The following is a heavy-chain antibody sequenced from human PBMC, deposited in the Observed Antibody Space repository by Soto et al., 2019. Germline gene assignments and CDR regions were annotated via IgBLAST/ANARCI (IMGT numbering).Heavy chain of an antibody. V-gene: IGHV3-30*18. CDR2: ISYDGSNK. J-gene: IGHJ4*02. D-gene: IGHD1-26*01. CDR3: AKDLRRWERAAGDS. CDR1: GFTFSSYV. Sequence: QVQLVESGGGVVQPGRSLRLSCAASGFTFSSYVMHWVRQAPGKGLEWVVVISYDGSNKYYADSVKGRFTVSRDNSKNTLYLQMNSLRTEDTAVYYCAKDLRRWERAAGDSWGQGTLVTVSS.